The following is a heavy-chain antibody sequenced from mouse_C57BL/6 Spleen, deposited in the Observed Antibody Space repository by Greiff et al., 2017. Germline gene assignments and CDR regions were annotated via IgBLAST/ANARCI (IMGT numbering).Heavy chain of an antibody. CDR3: TTGRYDYVPFAY. J-gene: IGHJ3*01. CDR1: GFTFSNSW. V-gene: IGHV6-3*01. D-gene: IGHD2-4*01. CDR2: IRLKSDNYAT. Sequence: EVKLEESGGGLVQPGGSMKLSCVASGFTFSNSWMNWVRQSPEKGLEWVAQIRLKSDNYATHYAEAVKGRFTISRDDSKSSVYLQMNNLRAEDTGIYYCTTGRYDYVPFAYWGQGTLVTVSA.